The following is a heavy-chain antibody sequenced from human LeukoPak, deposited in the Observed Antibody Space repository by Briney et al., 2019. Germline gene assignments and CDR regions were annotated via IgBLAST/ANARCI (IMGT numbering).Heavy chain of an antibody. CDR3: ARQTRTGMAIYDAFDI. D-gene: IGHD1-1*01. CDR1: GFSLSTSGMC. V-gene: IGHV2-70*13. J-gene: IGHJ3*02. CDR2: IDWDDDK. Sequence: SGPTLVNPTQTLTLTCTFSGFSLSTSGMCLSWIRQPPGKALEWLALIDWDDDKYYSTSLKTRLTISKDTSKTQVVLTMTNVDPVDTATYYCARQTRTGMAIYDAFDIWGQGTVVTVSS.